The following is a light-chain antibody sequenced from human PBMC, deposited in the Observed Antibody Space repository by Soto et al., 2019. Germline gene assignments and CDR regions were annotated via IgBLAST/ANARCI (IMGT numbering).Light chain of an antibody. CDR1: SSDVGGYNY. CDR2: EVS. CDR3: SSYTSSRAYV. Sequence: QSVLTQPASVSGSRGQSITMSWTGTSSDVGGYNYVSWYQQQSGKAPKLMIHEVSSRPSGVSNRFSGSKSGNTASLTISGLQAEDEADYYCSSYTSSRAYVFGIGTKVTVL. J-gene: IGLJ1*01. V-gene: IGLV2-14*01.